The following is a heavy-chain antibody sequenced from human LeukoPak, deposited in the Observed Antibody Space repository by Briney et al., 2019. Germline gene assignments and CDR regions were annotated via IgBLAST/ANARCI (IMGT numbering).Heavy chain of an antibody. CDR3: ARERWELNCAFDI. V-gene: IGHV1-18*01. CDR1: GYTFTSYD. Sequence: ASVKVSCKASGYTFTSYDINWVRQATGQGLEWMGWISAYNGNTNYAQKLQGRVTMTTDTSTSTAYMELRSLRSDDTAVYYCARERWELNCAFDIWGQGTMVTVSS. J-gene: IGHJ3*02. CDR2: ISAYNGNT. D-gene: IGHD1-26*01.